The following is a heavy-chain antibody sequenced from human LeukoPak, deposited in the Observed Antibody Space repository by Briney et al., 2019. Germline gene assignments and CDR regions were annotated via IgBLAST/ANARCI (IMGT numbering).Heavy chain of an antibody. D-gene: IGHD2-15*01. J-gene: IGHJ6*02. V-gene: IGHV3-74*01. CDR2: INSDGSST. CDR3: ARALWPHIVVVVAATRPTSGMDV. CDR1: GFTFSSYW. Sequence: PGGSLRLSCAASGFTFSSYWMHWVRQAPGKGLVWVSRINSDGSSTSYADSVKGRFTISRDNAKNTLYLQMNSLRAEDTAVYYCARALWPHIVVVVAATRPTSGMDVWGQGTTVTVSS.